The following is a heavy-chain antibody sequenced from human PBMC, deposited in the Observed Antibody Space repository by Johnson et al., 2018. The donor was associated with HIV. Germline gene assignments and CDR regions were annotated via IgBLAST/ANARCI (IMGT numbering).Heavy chain of an antibody. Sequence: QEQLVESGGGLVKPGGSLRLSCAASGFTFSRYGMHWVRQAPGKGLEWVAFMRYNGSDEYYADSVKGRFTISRDNSKSTLYLQMNSLRTEDTAVYYCATLVGIVGATGLFDIWGQGTKVTVSS. D-gene: IGHD1-26*01. CDR2: MRYNGSDE. CDR1: GFTFSRYG. J-gene: IGHJ3*02. V-gene: IGHV3-30*02. CDR3: ATLVGIVGATGLFDI.